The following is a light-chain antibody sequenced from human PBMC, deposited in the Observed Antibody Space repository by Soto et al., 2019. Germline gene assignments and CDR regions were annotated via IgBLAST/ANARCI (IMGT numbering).Light chain of an antibody. CDR3: AAWDDSLNVMV. CDR1: SSNIGNNA. Sequence: QSVLTQPPSVSEAPRQRVTISCSGSSSNIGNNAVNWYQQLPGKAPKLLIYYDDLLPSGVSDRFSGSKSGTSASLAISGLLSDDEADYYCAAWDDSLNVMVFGGGTKVTVL. J-gene: IGLJ2*01. CDR2: YDD. V-gene: IGLV1-36*01.